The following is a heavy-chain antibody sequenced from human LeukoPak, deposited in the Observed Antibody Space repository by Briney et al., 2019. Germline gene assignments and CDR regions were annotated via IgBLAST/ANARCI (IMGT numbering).Heavy chain of an antibody. J-gene: IGHJ6*02. D-gene: IGHD2-8*02. CDR1: GFTFEDYA. Sequence: GGSLRLSCAASGFTFEDYAMHWVRQAPGKGLEWVSGISWNSGSIGYADSVKGRFTISRDSAKNSLYLQMNSLRAEDTALYYCAKAGPEGYGMDVWGQGTTVTVSS. CDR2: ISWNSGSI. CDR3: AKAGPEGYGMDV. V-gene: IGHV3-9*01.